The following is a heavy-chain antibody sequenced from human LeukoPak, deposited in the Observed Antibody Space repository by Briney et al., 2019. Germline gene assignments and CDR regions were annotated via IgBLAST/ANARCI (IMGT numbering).Heavy chain of an antibody. CDR1: GYTFTGYY. D-gene: IGHD3-16*01. V-gene: IGHV1-2*06. CDR3: ATDWGGAIDY. CDR2: INPNSGGT. J-gene: IGHJ4*02. Sequence: ASVKVSCKASGYTFTGYYMHWVRQAPGQGLEWMGRINPNSGGTNYAQKFQGRVTMTEDTSIDTAYMELSSLRSEDTAGYYCATDWGGAIDYWGQGTLVTVSS.